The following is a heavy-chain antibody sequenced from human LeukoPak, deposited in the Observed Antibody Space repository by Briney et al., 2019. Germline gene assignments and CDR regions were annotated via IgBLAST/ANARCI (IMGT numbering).Heavy chain of an antibody. V-gene: IGHV3-23*01. CDR2: ISGSGGST. J-gene: IGHJ4*02. D-gene: IGHD3-10*01. CDR3: AKGWRSSAAYYYGDY. CDR1: GFTFSSYA. Sequence: GGSLRPSCAASGFTFSSYAMSWVRQAPGKGLEWVSAISGSGGSTYYADSVKGRFTISRDNSKNTLYLQMNSLRAEDTAVYYCAKGWRSSAAYYYGDYWGQGTLVTVSS.